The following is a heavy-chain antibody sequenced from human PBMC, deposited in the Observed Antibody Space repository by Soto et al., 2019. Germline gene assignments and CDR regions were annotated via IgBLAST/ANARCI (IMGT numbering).Heavy chain of an antibody. D-gene: IGHD2-21*02. CDR2: TSNDGSKK. Sequence: QVQLVESGGGVVQPGRSLRLSCAASGFTFSSYAMHWVRQAPGKGLEWVAVTSNDGSKKYYADSVKGRFTISRDNSKNRLYQQMNSLRADDTAVYHCAKRHVLGTATGDAFDVWGQGTMVTVSS. CDR1: GFTFSSYA. CDR3: AKRHVLGTATGDAFDV. J-gene: IGHJ3*01. V-gene: IGHV3-30-3*02.